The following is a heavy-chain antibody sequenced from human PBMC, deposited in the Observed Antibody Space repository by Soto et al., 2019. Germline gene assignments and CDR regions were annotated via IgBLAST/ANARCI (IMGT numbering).Heavy chain of an antibody. V-gene: IGHV3-23*01. Sequence: GGSLRLSCVASGFTFSNYAMSWVRQSPGKGLEWVSSISTSGGSTYYADSVKGRFTISRDNSKNTLYLQMNSLRAEDTAVYYCARDKRDLRFLEWPYYFDYWGQGTLVTVSS. CDR2: ISTSGGST. CDR3: ARDKRDLRFLEWPYYFDY. J-gene: IGHJ4*02. CDR1: GFTFSNYA. D-gene: IGHD3-3*01.